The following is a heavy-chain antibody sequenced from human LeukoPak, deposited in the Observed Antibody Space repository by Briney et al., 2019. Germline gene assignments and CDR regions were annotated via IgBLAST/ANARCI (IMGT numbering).Heavy chain of an antibody. V-gene: IGHV1-2*02. J-gene: IGHJ4*02. D-gene: IGHD6-6*01. CDR3: ARDYSSSSPNFDY. Sequence: ASVKVSCKASGYTFTGYYMHWMRQAPGQGLEWMGWINPNSGGTNYAQKFQGRVTMTRDTSISTAYMELSRLRSDDTAVYYCARDYSSSSPNFDYWGQGTLVTVSS. CDR2: INPNSGGT. CDR1: GYTFTGYY.